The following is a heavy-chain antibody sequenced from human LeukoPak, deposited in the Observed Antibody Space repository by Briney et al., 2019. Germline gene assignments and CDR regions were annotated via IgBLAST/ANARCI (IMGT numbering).Heavy chain of an antibody. V-gene: IGHV3-69-1*02. Sequence: GGSLRLSCAVSGFSISGRDMTWGRQAPGKGLEWVSSIGSGGKIFYTDSAKGRFTVSRDNSKNTLFLQMNSLRAEDTAVYYCATNVWSGQFPDYFDVWGQGALVTVSS. D-gene: IGHD2-8*02. J-gene: IGHJ4*02. CDR2: IGSGGKI. CDR3: ATNVWSGQFPDYFDV. CDR1: GFSISGRD.